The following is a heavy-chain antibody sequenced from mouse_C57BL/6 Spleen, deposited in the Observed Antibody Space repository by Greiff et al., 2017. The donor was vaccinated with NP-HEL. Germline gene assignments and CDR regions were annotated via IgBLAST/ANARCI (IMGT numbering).Heavy chain of an antibody. CDR2: IDPNSGGT. CDR3: ARGDYDYYYYAMDY. Sequence: VQLQQPGAELVKPGASVKLSCKASGYTFTSYWMHWVKQRPGRGLEWIGMIDPNSGGTKYNEKFKSKATLTVDKPSSTAYMQLSSLTSEDSAVYYCARGDYDYYYYAMDYWGQGTSVTVSS. CDR1: GYTFTSYW. V-gene: IGHV1-72*01. J-gene: IGHJ4*01. D-gene: IGHD2-4*01.